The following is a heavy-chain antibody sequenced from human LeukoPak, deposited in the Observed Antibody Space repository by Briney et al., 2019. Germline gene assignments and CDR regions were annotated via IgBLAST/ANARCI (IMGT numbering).Heavy chain of an antibody. CDR2: IYYSGST. Sequence: SQTLSLTCTVSGGSISSGDYYWSWIRQPPGKGLEWIGYIYYSGSTNYNPSLKSRVTISIDTSKNQFSLKLTSVTAADTAVYYCARARGYSYGYSFDYWGQGTLVTVSS. D-gene: IGHD5-18*01. CDR3: ARARGYSYGYSFDY. J-gene: IGHJ4*02. CDR1: GGSISSGDYY. V-gene: IGHV4-30-4*01.